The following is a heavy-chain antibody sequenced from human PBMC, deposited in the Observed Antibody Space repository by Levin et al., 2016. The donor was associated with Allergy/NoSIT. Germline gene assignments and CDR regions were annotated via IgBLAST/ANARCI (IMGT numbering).Heavy chain of an antibody. V-gene: IGHV3-9*01. J-gene: IGHJ4*02. Sequence: WIRQPPGKGLEWVSGISWNSGSIGYADSVKGRFTISRDNAKNSLYLQMNSLRAEDTAVYYCARTLVRWLQYTFDYWGQGTLVTVSS. D-gene: IGHD5-24*01. CDR3: ARTLVRWLQYTFDY. CDR2: ISWNSGSI.